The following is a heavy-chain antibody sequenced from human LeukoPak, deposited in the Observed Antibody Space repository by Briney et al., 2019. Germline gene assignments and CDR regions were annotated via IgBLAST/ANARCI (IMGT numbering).Heavy chain of an antibody. CDR2: IYYGGST. Sequence: SETLSLTCSVSGGSISGYYWSWIRQPPGKGLEWIGYIYYGGSTNYNPSLKSRVTISVDTPRSQFSLRLSSVTAADTAVYYCARYCTNGLCRGFYFDYWGQGALVTVSS. J-gene: IGHJ4*02. CDR1: GGSISGYY. V-gene: IGHV4-59*01. CDR3: ARYCTNGLCRGFYFDY. D-gene: IGHD2-8*01.